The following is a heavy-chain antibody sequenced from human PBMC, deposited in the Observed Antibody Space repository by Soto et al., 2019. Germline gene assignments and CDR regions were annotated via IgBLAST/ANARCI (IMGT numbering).Heavy chain of an antibody. Sequence: PGGSLRLSCAASGFTFSSYGMHWVRQAPGKGLEWVAVISYDGSNKYYADSVKGRFTISRDNSKNTLYLQMNSLRAEDTAVYYCAKVAGVSYYYYMDVWGKGTTVTVSS. CDR3: AKVAGVSYYYYMDV. J-gene: IGHJ6*03. CDR1: GFTFSSYG. V-gene: IGHV3-30*18. CDR2: ISYDGSNK.